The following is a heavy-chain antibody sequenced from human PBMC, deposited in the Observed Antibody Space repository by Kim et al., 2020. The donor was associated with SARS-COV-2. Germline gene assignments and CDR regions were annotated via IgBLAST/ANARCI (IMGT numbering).Heavy chain of an antibody. CDR1: GGSISSSNW. CDR3: ASFERRDPAPTPGGDDY. V-gene: IGHV4-4*02. CDR2: IYHSGST. Sequence: SETLSLTCAVSGGSISSSNWWSWVRQHPGKGLEWIGEIYHSGSTNYNPSLKSRVTISVDKSKNQSSLKLSSVTAADTAVYYCASFERRDPAPTPGGDDYWGQGTLVTVSS. D-gene: IGHD3-9*01. J-gene: IGHJ4*02.